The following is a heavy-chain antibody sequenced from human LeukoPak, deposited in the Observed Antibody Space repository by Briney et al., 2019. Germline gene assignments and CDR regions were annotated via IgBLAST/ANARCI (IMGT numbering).Heavy chain of an antibody. CDR3: ARHPPRDGSAFDY. Sequence: SETLSLTCTVSGGFISSGSYYWGWIRQPPGKGLEWIASMYYSGTTFYSPSLKSRVTISVDTSKNQLSLKLGSVTAADTAVYYCARHPPRDGSAFDYWGQGTLVTVSS. CDR1: GGFISSGSYY. J-gene: IGHJ4*02. V-gene: IGHV4-39*01. CDR2: MYYSGTT.